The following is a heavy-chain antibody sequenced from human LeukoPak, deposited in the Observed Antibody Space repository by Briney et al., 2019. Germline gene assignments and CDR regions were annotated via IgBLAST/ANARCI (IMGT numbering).Heavy chain of an antibody. CDR1: GGSISGYY. Sequence: SETLSLTCPVSGGSISGYYWSWTRQPPGKGLECIGYIYYSGTTNYNPSLKSRVTISVDTSKNQFSLKLSSVTAADTAVYYCARFLYTSSWSWFDPWGQGTLVTVSS. D-gene: IGHD6-13*01. J-gene: IGHJ5*02. V-gene: IGHV4-59*08. CDR3: ARFLYTSSWSWFDP. CDR2: IYYSGTT.